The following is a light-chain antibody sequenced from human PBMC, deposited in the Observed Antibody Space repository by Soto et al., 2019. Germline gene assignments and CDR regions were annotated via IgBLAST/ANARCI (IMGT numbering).Light chain of an antibody. CDR1: SSNIGSNT. Sequence: SSLTQPPPASGTPRQRVTISCSRSSSNIGSNTVNWYQQLPGTAPKLLIYSNNQRPSGVPDRFSGSKSGTSASLAISGLQSEDEADYYCAAWDDSLNGLVFGGGTKVTVL. J-gene: IGLJ2*01. V-gene: IGLV1-44*01. CDR2: SNN. CDR3: AAWDDSLNGLV.